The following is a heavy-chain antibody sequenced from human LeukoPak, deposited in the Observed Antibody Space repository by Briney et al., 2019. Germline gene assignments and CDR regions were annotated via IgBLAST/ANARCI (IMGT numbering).Heavy chain of an antibody. Sequence: ASVKVSCKASGYTFTGYYMHWVRQAPGQGLEWMGWINPNSGGTNYAQKFQGRVTMTMDTSISTAYMELSRLRSDDTAVYYCARQVAGTFFDAFDIWGQGTMVTVSS. CDR2: INPNSGGT. J-gene: IGHJ3*02. V-gene: IGHV1-2*02. D-gene: IGHD6-19*01. CDR1: GYTFTGYY. CDR3: ARQVAGTFFDAFDI.